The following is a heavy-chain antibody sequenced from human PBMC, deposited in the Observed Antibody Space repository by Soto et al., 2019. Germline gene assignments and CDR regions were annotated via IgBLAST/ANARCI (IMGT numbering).Heavy chain of an antibody. CDR3: ARVLQADY. CDR1: GYRLTGYV. CDR2: INAGNGNT. V-gene: IGHV1-3*01. J-gene: IGHJ4*02. Sequence: VNGARKAAGYRLTGYVRVWVRQATGKRLERMGWINAGNGNTKYSQKFQGRVTITRDTSASTAYMELSSLISEDTAVYYCARVLQADYWGKGTLDTVFS.